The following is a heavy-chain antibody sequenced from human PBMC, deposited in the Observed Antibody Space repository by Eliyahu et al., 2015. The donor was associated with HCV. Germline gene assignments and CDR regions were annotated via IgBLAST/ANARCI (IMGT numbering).Heavy chain of an antibody. CDR1: GYTFIGYL. CDR3: ARDAANGGAYPLTD. D-gene: IGHD4-23*01. CDR2: INPNSGAT. V-gene: IGHV1-2*02. Sequence: QVQLVQSGAAIQKPGASVKVSCKTSGYTFIGYLIHLVRTGPWQGGEWRWWINPNSGATKFAQKFQGRVTMTRDTSITTSDLVLTRLTSDDTAVYFCARDAANGGAYPLTDWGQGTLVTVSS. J-gene: IGHJ4*02.